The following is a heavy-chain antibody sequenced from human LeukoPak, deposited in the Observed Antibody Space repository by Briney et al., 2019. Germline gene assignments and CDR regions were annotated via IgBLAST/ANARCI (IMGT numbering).Heavy chain of an antibody. V-gene: IGHV3-7*04. CDR3: ARDEHQFYHASSGRFDY. Sequence: GGSLRLSCAASGFNFSYYWMGWVRQAPGKGLEWVANIKQDGSEKYYVDSVKGRFTISRDNAKNSLYLQMNSMRDEDTAVYYCARDEHQFYHASSGRFDYWGQGILVTVSS. CDR1: GFNFSYYW. CDR2: IKQDGSEK. D-gene: IGHD3-22*01. J-gene: IGHJ4*02.